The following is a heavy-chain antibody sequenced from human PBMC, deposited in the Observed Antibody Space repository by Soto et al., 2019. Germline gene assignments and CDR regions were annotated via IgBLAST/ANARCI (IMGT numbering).Heavy chain of an antibody. CDR1: GYTFTSYS. D-gene: IGHD1-26*01. Sequence: GASVKVSCKASGYTFTSYSISWVRQAPGQGLEWMGWISVYNGNTNYAQKFQGRVTMTTDTSTSTAYLDVRSLRSDDTAVYYCAILWPSGVWGQGTTVTVSS. V-gene: IGHV1-18*01. CDR2: ISVYNGNT. CDR3: AILWPSGV. J-gene: IGHJ6*02.